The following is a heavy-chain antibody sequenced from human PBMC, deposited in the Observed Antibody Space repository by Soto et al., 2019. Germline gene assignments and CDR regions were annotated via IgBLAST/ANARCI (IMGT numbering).Heavy chain of an antibody. J-gene: IGHJ1*01. Sequence: GASVKVSWKASGYTFSTSGISWVRQAPGQGLEWVGWIRPDNGNTKSAQRLQGRVTLTTDTSASTAYMELRSLTSDDTAMYYCARDTESNRYNDWGQGTLVTVSS. V-gene: IGHV1-18*01. CDR1: GYTFSTSG. D-gene: IGHD1-20*01. CDR2: IRPDNGNT. CDR3: ARDTESNRYND.